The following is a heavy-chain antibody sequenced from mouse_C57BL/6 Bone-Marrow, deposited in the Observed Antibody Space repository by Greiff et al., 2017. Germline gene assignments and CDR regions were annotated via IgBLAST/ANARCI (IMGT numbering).Heavy chain of an antibody. V-gene: IGHV1-64*01. D-gene: IGHD2-2*01. CDR1: GYTFTSYW. CDR2: LHPNSGST. CDR3: ARGYYGFFAY. Sequence: QVQLQQPGAELVKPGASVKLSCKASGYTFTSYWMHWVKQRPGQGLEWIGMLHPNSGSTNYNEKFKSKATLTVEKSSSTAYMQLSSLTSGDSAVYYWARGYYGFFAYWGQGTLVTVSA. J-gene: IGHJ3*01.